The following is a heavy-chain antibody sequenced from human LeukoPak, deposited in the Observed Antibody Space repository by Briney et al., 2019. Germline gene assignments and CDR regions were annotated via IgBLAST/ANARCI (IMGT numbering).Heavy chain of an antibody. CDR1: GFTFSSYS. CDR2: SNTVSSTT. D-gene: IGHD3-3*01. CDR3: ARDQYYAFDY. V-gene: IGHV3-48*01. Sequence: PGGSLRLSCAVSGFTFSSYSMNWVCQAPGKGLEWISYSNTVSSTTYYADSVKGRFTISTDNAKNSLYLQMNSLRAEDTAVYYCARDQYYAFDYWGQGILDTVSS. J-gene: IGHJ4*02.